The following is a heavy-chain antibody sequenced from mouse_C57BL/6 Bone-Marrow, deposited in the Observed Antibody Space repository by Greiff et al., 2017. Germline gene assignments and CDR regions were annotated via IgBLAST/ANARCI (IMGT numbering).Heavy chain of an antibody. Sequence: VKLQESGAELVRPGTSVKVSCKASGYAFTNYLIEWVKQRPGQGLEWIGVINPGSGGTNYNEKFKGKATLTADQSSSTAYMQLSSLTSEDSAVYFCARRTTVVGFDYWGQGTTLTVSS. V-gene: IGHV1-54*01. D-gene: IGHD1-1*01. CDR3: ARRTTVVGFDY. J-gene: IGHJ2*01. CDR1: GYAFTNYL. CDR2: INPGSGGT.